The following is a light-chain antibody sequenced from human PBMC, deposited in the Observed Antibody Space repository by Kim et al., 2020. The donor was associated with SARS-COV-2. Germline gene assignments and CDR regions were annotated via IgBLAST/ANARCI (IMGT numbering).Light chain of an antibody. J-gene: IGLJ1*01. CDR2: GNN. CDR3: QSYDSSLSGYV. Sequence: QSVLTQPPSVSGAPGQRVTISCTGSSSNIGAGYDVHWYLQLPGTAPKLLIYGNNNRPSGVPDRFSGSKSGTSASLAITGLQAEDEADYSCQSYDSSLSGYVFETGTKVTVL. CDR1: SSNIGAGYD. V-gene: IGLV1-40*01.